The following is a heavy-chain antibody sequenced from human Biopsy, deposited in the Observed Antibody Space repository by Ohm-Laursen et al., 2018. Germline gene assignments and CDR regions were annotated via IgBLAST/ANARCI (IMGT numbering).Heavy chain of an antibody. V-gene: IGHV2-70*16. CDR1: GFSLNTRGMS. Sequence: AQTLTLTCTLSGFSLNTRGMSVTWIRQPPGKALEWLARIYWDDAKFYNGSLKTRLTISKDTSENHVVLTLSDVDPVDTATYYCARIPILVVPAAIVYRHRRHLQGLDVWGQGTTVIVSS. D-gene: IGHD2-2*02. J-gene: IGHJ6*02. CDR2: IYWDDAK. CDR3: ARIPILVVPAAIVYRHRRHLQGLDV.